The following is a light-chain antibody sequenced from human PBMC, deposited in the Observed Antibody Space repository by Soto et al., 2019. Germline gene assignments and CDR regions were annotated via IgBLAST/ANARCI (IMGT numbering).Light chain of an antibody. J-gene: IGKJ4*01. Sequence: EIVLTQSPATLSLSPGERATLSCRASQSISSYLAWYQQRPGQAPRLLIYDASNRATGIPARFSGSGSGTDFTLTLSSLEPQDFAVYYCQHRSNWPHTFGGGTKVQIK. CDR1: QSISSY. CDR2: DAS. V-gene: IGKV3-11*01. CDR3: QHRSNWPHT.